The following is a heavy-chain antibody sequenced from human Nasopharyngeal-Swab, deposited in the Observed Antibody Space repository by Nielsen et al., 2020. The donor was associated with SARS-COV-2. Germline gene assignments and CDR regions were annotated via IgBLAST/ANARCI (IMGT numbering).Heavy chain of an antibody. CDR2: INPTDGST. CDR3: ARVLPFRITGTSGMDV. Sequence: ASVKVSCKASGYTFTSYYLHWVRQVPGQGLEWMGIINPTDGSTSYAQKFEGRVTMTRVTSTSTVYMELNSLRSEDTAVYYCARVLPFRITGTSGMDVWGQGTTVTVSS. CDR1: GYTFTSYY. D-gene: IGHD1-7*01. V-gene: IGHV1-46*01. J-gene: IGHJ6*02.